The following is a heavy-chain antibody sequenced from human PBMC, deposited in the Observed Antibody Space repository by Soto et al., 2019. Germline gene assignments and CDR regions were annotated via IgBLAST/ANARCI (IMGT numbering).Heavy chain of an antibody. CDR3: ARADSSTWNYIWFDP. CDR2: INPNSGNT. V-gene: IGHV1-8*01. Sequence: QVQLVQSGAEVKKPGASVKVSCQASGYTFTRYDLNWVRQATGQGLERMGWINPNSGNTVYAQKFQGRVTMTRNTSISTAYMELSSLRSEDSAVYYCARADSSTWNYIWFDPWGQGTLVTVSS. J-gene: IGHJ5*02. CDR1: GYTFTRYD. D-gene: IGHD6-13*01.